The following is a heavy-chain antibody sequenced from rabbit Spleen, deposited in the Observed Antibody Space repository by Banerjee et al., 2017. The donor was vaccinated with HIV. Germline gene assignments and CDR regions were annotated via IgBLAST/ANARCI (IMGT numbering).Heavy chain of an antibody. Sequence: QSLEESGGGLVQPGGSLTLSCKASGFDFSNYYMTWVHQAPGKGLEWIGLTEPIFGTTYYANWVNGRFTISSHNAQNTLYLQVKSLTAADTATYFCARVGGVGVYGYATLWGPGTLVTVS. CDR2: TEPIFGTT. D-gene: IGHD6-1*01. V-gene: IGHV1S7*01. CDR1: GFDFSNYY. J-gene: IGHJ4*01. CDR3: ARVGGVGVYGYATL.